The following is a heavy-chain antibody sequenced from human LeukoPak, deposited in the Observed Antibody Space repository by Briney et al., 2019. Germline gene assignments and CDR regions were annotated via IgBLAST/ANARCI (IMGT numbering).Heavy chain of an antibody. J-gene: IGHJ5*01. CDR2: TYYRSKWSN. CDR3: ARGSAISVRTHDS. Sequence: SQTLSLTCAISGDSVSSNSAAWNWIRQSPSRGLEWLGRTYYRSKWSNDYAVSVKSRITINPDTPKNQFSLQLNSVTPEDTAVYYCARGSAISVRTHDSWGQGTLVTVSS. V-gene: IGHV6-1*01. CDR1: GDSVSSNSAA. D-gene: IGHD2-21*01.